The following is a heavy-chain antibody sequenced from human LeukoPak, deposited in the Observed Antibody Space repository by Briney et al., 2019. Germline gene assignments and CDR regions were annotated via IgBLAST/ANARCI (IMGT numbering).Heavy chain of an antibody. V-gene: IGHV1-18*01. CDR1: GYSFTSYG. CDR2: ISDHIGST. Sequence: DSVKVSCSASGYSFTSYGISWGRQDPGQGLEGLGWISDHIGSTLYNQTFQGRVTMTTDRSTNTAYMELRSLTSEDTAMYYCAKVTVVTRAPWSWGPKKIGQEVNWFDPWGQGTLVTVSS. D-gene: IGHD2-8*02. CDR3: AKVTVVTRAPWSWGPKKIGQEVNWFDP. J-gene: IGHJ5*02.